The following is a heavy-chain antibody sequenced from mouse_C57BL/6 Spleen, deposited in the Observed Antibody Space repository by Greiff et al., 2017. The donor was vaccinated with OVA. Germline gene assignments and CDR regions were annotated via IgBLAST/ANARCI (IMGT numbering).Heavy chain of an antibody. CDR2: IYPGDGDT. D-gene: IGHD2-1*01. Sequence: QVQLQQSGAELVKPGASVKISCKASGYAFSSYWMNWVKQRPGQGLEWIGQIYPGDGDTNYNGKFKGKATLTADKSSSTAYMQLSSLTSEDSAVYFCARWGGNYYFDYWGQGTTLTVSS. CDR3: ARWGGNYYFDY. V-gene: IGHV1-80*01. CDR1: GYAFSSYW. J-gene: IGHJ2*01.